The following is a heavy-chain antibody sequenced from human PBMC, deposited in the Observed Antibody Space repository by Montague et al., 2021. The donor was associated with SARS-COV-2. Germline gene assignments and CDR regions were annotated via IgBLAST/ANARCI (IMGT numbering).Heavy chain of an antibody. CDR2: IYYSGST. D-gene: IGHD6-25*01. CDR3: ARGIAAHGFYYYGMDV. V-gene: IGHV4-59*01. CDR1: GDSITTYY. Sequence: SETLSLTCSVSGDSITTYYWSWIRQSPGRGLAWIGYIYYSGSTNYNPSLKSRVTISVDTSKNQFSLKLSSVTAADTAVYYCARGIAAHGFYYYGMDVWGQGTTVTVSS. J-gene: IGHJ6*02.